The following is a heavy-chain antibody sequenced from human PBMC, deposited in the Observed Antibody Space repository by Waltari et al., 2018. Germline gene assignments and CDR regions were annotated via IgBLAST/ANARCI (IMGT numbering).Heavy chain of an antibody. J-gene: IGHJ4*02. V-gene: IGHV4-61*02. Sequence: QVQLQESGPGLVRASQTLSLTCSVSGGSINRQNYFWGWVRQPANTGLEWIGRIYSSGERRYNSSLESRVTMSVDRTRNQFSLRLTAVTAADTALYFCARGDDRRARYFFDQWGQGILVTVSS. CDR3: ARGDDRRARYFFDQ. CDR1: GGSINRQNYF. CDR2: IYSSGER. D-gene: IGHD3-9*01.